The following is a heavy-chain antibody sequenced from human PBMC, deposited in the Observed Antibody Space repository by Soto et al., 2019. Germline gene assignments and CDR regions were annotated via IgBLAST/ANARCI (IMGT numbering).Heavy chain of an antibody. V-gene: IGHV4-39*01. CDR3: AGYVDFWSGYILSDY. Sequence: PSETLSLTCTVSGGSISSSSYYWGWIRQPPGKGLEWIGSIYYSGSTYYNPSLKSRVTISVDTSKNQFSLKLSSVTAADTAVSYCAGYVDFWSGYILSDYWGQGTLVTVSS. J-gene: IGHJ4*02. D-gene: IGHD3-3*01. CDR1: GGSISSSSYY. CDR2: IYYSGST.